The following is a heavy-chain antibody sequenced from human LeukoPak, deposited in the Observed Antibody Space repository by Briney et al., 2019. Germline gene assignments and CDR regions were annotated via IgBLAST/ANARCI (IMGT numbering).Heavy chain of an antibody. CDR3: ARDYLDSSGAHYDY. Sequence: GGSLRLSCAASGFTFSSYWMSWVRQAPGKGLECVANINGESEKRYVDSVKGRFTISRDNAKNSLYLQMNSLRVEDTAIYYCARDYLDSSGAHYDYRGQGTLVTVSS. V-gene: IGHV3-7*01. CDR1: GFTFSSYW. CDR2: INGESEK. D-gene: IGHD3-22*01. J-gene: IGHJ4*02.